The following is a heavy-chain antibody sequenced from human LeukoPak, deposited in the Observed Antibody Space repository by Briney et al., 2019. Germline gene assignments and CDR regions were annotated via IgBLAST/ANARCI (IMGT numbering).Heavy chain of an antibody. CDR1: GFTFSSHW. J-gene: IGHJ5*02. CDR2: IKQDGSEK. V-gene: IGHV3-7*03. D-gene: IGHD2-2*01. Sequence: PGGSLRLSCAASGFTFSSHWMNWVRQAPGKGLEWVANIKQDGSEKYSVDSVKGRFTISRDNAKNSLYLQINSLRAEDTAVYYCARVPLDCSSTSCYYNWFDPWGQGTLVTVSS. CDR3: ARVPLDCSSTSCYYNWFDP.